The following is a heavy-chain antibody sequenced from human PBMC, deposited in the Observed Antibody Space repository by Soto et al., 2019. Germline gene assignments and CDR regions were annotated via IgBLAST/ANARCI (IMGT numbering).Heavy chain of an antibody. CDR2: ITPGGGIT. CDR1: GYTFTTYD. J-gene: IGHJ4*02. CDR3: AMVLSELVPTDFDT. Sequence: QVQLVQSAAEVKKPGASVRVSCKASGYTFTTYDIHWVRQAPGLGLEWMGIITPGGGITSYAEKFKSTITMTRDTSTRTIYMELSSVRSEDTAMYYCAMVLSELVPTDFDTWGQGTLVTVSS. V-gene: IGHV1-46*01. D-gene: IGHD6-13*01.